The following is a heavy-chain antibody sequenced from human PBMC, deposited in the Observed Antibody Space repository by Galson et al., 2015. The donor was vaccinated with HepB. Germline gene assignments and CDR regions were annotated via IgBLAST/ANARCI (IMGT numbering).Heavy chain of an antibody. CDR1: GYTFTSYY. CDR2: INPTGGSP. CDR3: ARDPGDGYNAPTDS. Sequence: SVKVSCKASGYTFTSYYIHWVRLAPGQGLEWMGMINPTGGSPSYAQKFQGRVTMTRDTSTSTVYMQLNSLRSEDTAVYYCARDPGDGYNAPTDSWGQGTLVTVSS. J-gene: IGHJ4*02. V-gene: IGHV1-46*03. D-gene: IGHD5-24*01.